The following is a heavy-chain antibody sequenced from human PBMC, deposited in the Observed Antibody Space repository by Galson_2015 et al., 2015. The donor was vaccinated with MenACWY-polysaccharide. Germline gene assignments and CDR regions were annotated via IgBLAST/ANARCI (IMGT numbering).Heavy chain of an antibody. D-gene: IGHD2/OR15-2a*01. Sequence: SLRLSCAASGFAFSKYSMHWVRQAPGKGLEWVAFIWYDGRNKAYADSVKGRFKISRDNSKNMLYLQMSTLRPEDTAAFYCVRVACYYSSWLIGGMDVWGPGTSVTVSS. CDR3: VRVACYYSSWLIGGMDV. V-gene: IGHV3-33*01. CDR2: IWYDGRNK. CDR1: GFAFSKYS. J-gene: IGHJ6*02.